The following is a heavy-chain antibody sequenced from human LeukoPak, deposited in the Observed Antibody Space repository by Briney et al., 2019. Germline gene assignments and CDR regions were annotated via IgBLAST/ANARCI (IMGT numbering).Heavy chain of an antibody. J-gene: IGHJ4*02. CDR1: GGTFSSYA. CDR3: ARMGSGWYYFDY. Sequence: SVKVSCKASGGTFSSYAISWVRQAPGQELEWMGGIIPIFGTANYAQKFQGRVTITTDDSTSTAYVELSSLRSEDTAVYYCARMGSGWYYFDYWGQGTLVTVSS. D-gene: IGHD6-19*01. CDR2: IIPIFGTA. V-gene: IGHV1-69*05.